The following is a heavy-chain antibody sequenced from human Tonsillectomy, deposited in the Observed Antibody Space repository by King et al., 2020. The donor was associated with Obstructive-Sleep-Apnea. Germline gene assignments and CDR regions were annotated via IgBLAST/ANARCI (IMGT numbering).Heavy chain of an antibody. CDR2: ISWDGGST. D-gene: IGHD3-16*01. V-gene: IGHV3-43*01. CDR1: GFTFDDYT. J-gene: IGHJ6*02. Sequence: VQLVESGGVVVQPGGSLRLSCAASGFTFDDYTMHWVRQAPGKGLEWVSLISWDGGSTYYADSVKGRFTIYRDNSKNSLYLQMNSLRTEDTALYYCAKDIWGGSYGMDVWGQGTTVTVSS. CDR3: AKDIWGGSYGMDV.